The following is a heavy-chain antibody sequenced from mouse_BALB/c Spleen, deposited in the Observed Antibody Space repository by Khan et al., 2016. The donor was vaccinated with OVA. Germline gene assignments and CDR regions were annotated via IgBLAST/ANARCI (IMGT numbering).Heavy chain of an antibody. CDR1: GFTFSSFV. CDR2: ISSAATYT. V-gene: IGHV5-9-1*01. Sequence: EVELVESGGGLVEPGGSLKLSCAASGFTFSSFVMSWVRQTPEKRLEWVATISSAATYTYYPASVKGRFTISRDNAKHTLYLQMNSLRSDDTAIYYCANGNYGWFAYWGQGTLVSVST. D-gene: IGHD2-1*01. J-gene: IGHJ3*01. CDR3: ANGNYGWFAY.